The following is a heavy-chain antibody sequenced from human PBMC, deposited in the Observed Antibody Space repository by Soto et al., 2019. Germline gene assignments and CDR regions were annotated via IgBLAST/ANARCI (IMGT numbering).Heavy chain of an antibody. J-gene: IGHJ6*02. CDR1: GYTFTSYA. V-gene: IGHV1-3*01. CDR2: INAGNGNT. D-gene: IGHD5-12*01. CDR3: ARSIVATISPSSPWDV. Sequence: ASVKVSCKASGYTFTSYAMHWVRQAPGQRLEWMGWINAGNGNTKYSQKFQGRVTITRDTSASTAYMELSSLRSEDTAVYYCARSIVATISPSSPWDVWGQGTTVTVSS.